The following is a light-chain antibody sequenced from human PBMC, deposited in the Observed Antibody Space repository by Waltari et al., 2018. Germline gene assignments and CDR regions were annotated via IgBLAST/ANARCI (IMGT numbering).Light chain of an antibody. V-gene: IGKV4-1*01. J-gene: IGKJ2*01. CDR3: HQYYTTPYT. CDR1: QSILYSSNHKHY. CDR2: WAS. Sequence: DIVMTQSPDSLAVSLGERATFNCRSSQSILYSSNHKHYLAWYQQKPGQPPKLLIYWASTRESGVPDRFSGSGSGTDFTLTISSLQAEDVAVYYCHQYYTTPYTFGQGTKLEIK.